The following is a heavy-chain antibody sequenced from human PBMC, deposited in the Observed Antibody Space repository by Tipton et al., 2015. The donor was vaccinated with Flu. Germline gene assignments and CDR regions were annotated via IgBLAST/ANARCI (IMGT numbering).Heavy chain of an antibody. J-gene: IGHJ6*02. D-gene: IGHD3/OR15-3a*01. CDR2: IYYSGNT. CDR1: GGSISSYY. V-gene: IGHV4-39*07. Sequence: TLSLTCTVSGGSISSYYWGWIRQPPGKGLEWIGSIYYSGNTYYNSSLKSRVTISVDTSNNQFSLKLTSVTAADTGLYYCARDRIVNGFWTGYERYGMDVWGQGTTVTVSS. CDR3: ARDRIVNGFWTGYERYGMDV.